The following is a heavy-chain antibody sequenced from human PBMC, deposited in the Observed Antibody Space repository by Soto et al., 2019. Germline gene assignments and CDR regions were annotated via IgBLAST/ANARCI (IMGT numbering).Heavy chain of an antibody. V-gene: IGHV3-23*01. D-gene: IGHD2-21*02. CDR1: GFTFSSYV. CDR2: ISGSGGTT. J-gene: IGHJ5*02. CDR3: ARDLGGDWTNWFDP. Sequence: AGGSLRLSCAASGFTFSSYVMTWVRQAPGEGLEWISCISGSGGTTHYADSVKGRFTISRDNSKNTLYLQMNSLRAEDTAVYYCARDLGGDWTNWFDPWGQGTLVT.